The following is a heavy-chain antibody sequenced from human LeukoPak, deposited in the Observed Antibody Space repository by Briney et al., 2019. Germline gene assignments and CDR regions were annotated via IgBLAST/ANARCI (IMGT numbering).Heavy chain of an antibody. V-gene: IGHV4-30-2*01. J-gene: IGHJ4*02. CDR1: GASISSAGYS. Sequence: RTSETLSLTCAVSGASISSAGYSWSWIRQPPGKGLEWIGYIYYSGSTYYNPSLKSRVTISVDKSKNQFSLRLRSVTAADTAVYYCARLLDYWGQGTLVTVSS. CDR2: IYYSGST. CDR3: ARLLDY.